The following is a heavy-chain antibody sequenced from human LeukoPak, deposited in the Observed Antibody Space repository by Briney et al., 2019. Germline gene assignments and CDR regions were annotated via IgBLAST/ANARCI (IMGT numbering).Heavy chain of an antibody. CDR1: GVSISSYY. CDR2: ISYSGIT. J-gene: IGHJ5*02. V-gene: IGHV4-59*01. CDR3: ASRAHCSGGSCYGNWFDP. D-gene: IGHD2-15*01. Sequence: SETLSLTCTVSGVSISSYYWSWIRPPPGKGLEWVGCISYSGITNYNPSLKSRVTISVDTSKNHFSLRLSSVTAADTAVYYCASRAHCSGGSCYGNWFDPWGQGTLVTVSS.